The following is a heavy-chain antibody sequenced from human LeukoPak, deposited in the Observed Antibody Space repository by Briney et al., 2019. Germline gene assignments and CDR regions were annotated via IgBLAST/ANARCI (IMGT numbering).Heavy chain of an antibody. CDR2: IYSGGST. V-gene: IGHV3-53*01. Sequence: GGSLRLSCAASGFTVSSNYMNWVRQAPGKGLEWVSVIYSGGSTYYADSVKGRFTISRDNAKNTLYLQMNSLRAEDTAVYYCVRELPRYYSGMDVWGQGTTVTVSS. CDR1: GFTVSSNY. J-gene: IGHJ6*02. CDR3: VRELPRYYSGMDV.